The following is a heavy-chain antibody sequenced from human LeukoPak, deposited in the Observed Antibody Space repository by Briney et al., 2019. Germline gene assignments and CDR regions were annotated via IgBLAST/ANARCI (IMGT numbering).Heavy chain of an antibody. CDR2: INHSGST. D-gene: IGHD3-10*01. CDR1: GGSFSGYY. Sequence: PSETLSLTCAVYGGSFSGYYWSWIRQPPGKGLEWIGEINHSGSTNYNPSLKSRVTISVDTSKNQFSLKLSSVTAADTAVYYCARGTHYYGSGSRHRAYYYGMDVWGQGTTVTVSS. J-gene: IGHJ6*02. V-gene: IGHV4-34*01. CDR3: ARGTHYYGSGSRHRAYYYGMDV.